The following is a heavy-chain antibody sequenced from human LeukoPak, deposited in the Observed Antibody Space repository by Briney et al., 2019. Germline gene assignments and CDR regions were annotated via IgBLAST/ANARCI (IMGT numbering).Heavy chain of an antibody. CDR3: ARHFHSLDYYDNSGYYLNASDI. Sequence: GESLKISCKGSGYSFTSYWIGWVRQMPGKGLEWMGIIYPGDSDTRYSPSFQGQVTISADKSISTAYLQWSSLKASDTAMYYCARHFHSLDYYDNSGYYLNASDIWGQGTMVTVSS. CDR2: IYPGDSDT. J-gene: IGHJ3*02. V-gene: IGHV5-51*01. CDR1: GYSFTSYW. D-gene: IGHD3-22*01.